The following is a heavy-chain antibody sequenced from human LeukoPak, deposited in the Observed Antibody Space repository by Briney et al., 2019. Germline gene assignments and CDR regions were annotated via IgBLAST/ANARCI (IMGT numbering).Heavy chain of an antibody. J-gene: IGHJ4*02. D-gene: IGHD5-18*01. CDR3: ARDGDGYYY. Sequence: GGSLRLSCAVSGFTFGSYTMNWVRQAPGKGLEWVSHISSTSTTYYADSVKGRFTTSRDNAKNLLYLQMNNLRDEDTAVYYCARDGDGYYYWGQGARVTVSS. V-gene: IGHV3-48*02. CDR1: GFTFGSYT. CDR2: ISSTSTT.